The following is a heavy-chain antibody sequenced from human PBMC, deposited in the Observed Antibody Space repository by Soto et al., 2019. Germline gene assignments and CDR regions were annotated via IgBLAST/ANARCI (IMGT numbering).Heavy chain of an antibody. J-gene: IGHJ6*02. CDR3: ARNGTYSSSLSKYSGMDV. Sequence: QVQLVQSGAEVKEPGSSVRVSCKASGGTFDNFIMNWVRQTPGQGLEWMGGIVPMLGTPTYAEKFKGRVTISATGSTGTMYMEVTSLRSEDTAIYYCARNGTYSSSLSKYSGMDVWGQGTTVTVSS. V-gene: IGHV1-69*01. CDR1: GGTFDNFI. CDR2: IVPMLGTP. D-gene: IGHD1-26*01.